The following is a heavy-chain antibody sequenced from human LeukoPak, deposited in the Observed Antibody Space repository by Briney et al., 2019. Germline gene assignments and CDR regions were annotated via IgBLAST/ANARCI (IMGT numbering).Heavy chain of an antibody. V-gene: IGHV3-23*01. D-gene: IGHD6-19*01. J-gene: IGHJ4*02. CDR1: GFTFSSYA. CDR3: AKAGYSSGWYAPDY. CDR2: ISGSGSTT. Sequence: PGGSLRLSCVAFGFTFSSYAMSWVRQAPGKGLEWVSTISGSGSTTYYADSVKGRVTISRDNYKNTLYLQMNSLRAEDTAVYCCAKAGYSSGWYAPDYWGQGTLVTVSS.